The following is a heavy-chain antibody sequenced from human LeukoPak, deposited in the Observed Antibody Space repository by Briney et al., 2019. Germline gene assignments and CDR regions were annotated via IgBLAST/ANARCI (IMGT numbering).Heavy chain of an antibody. CDR3: ARDLYYGPVDY. D-gene: IGHD3-10*01. CDR2: IYSGGST. Sequence: GGSLRLSCAASGFTVSSNYMSWVRQAPGKGLEWVSVIYSGGSTYYADSVKGRFTISRDNSKNTLYLQMNSLRAEDTAVYYCARDLYYGPVDYWGQGTLVTVSS. V-gene: IGHV3-66*01. J-gene: IGHJ4*02. CDR1: GFTVSSNY.